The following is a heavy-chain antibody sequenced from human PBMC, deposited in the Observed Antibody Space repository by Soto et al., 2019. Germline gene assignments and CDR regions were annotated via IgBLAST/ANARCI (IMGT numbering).Heavy chain of an antibody. CDR1: GFTFSTFE. V-gene: IGHV3-48*03. J-gene: IGHJ5*02. Sequence: EVQLVESGGGLMQLGGSLRLSCAASGFTFSTFEMNWFRQAPGKGLEWVSYISGTGTNIFYADSVKGRFTISRDNAKNSLYLQMNSLRVEDTAVYFCARDPGASWFDAWGQGTLVTVSS. CDR2: ISGTGTNI. CDR3: ARDPGASWFDA.